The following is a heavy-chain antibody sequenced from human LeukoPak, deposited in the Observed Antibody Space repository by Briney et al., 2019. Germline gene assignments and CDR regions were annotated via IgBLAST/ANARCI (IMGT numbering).Heavy chain of an antibody. V-gene: IGHV4-59*01. CDR1: GESISGFY. CDR2: IYYGGST. J-gene: IGHJ4*02. D-gene: IGHD2-21*01. CDR3: ARGVVIAPQTFDY. Sequence: SETLSLTCTVSGESISGFYWTWIRQPPGKGLEWIGYIYYGGSTTYNPPLKSQVTISVDTSKNQFSLKLSSVTAADTAVYYCARGVVIAPQTFDYWGQGTLVTVSS.